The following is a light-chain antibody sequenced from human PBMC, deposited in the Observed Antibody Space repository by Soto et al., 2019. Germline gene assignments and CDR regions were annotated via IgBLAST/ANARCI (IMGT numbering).Light chain of an antibody. CDR2: DAF. Sequence: EIVLTQSPATLSVSPGERATLSCRASQNINYKLAWTQQKPGQAPRLLIYDAFTRATGVPARFSGSGSGTEFTLTISGLQSEDFAVYYCQQYADWRTFGQGTKVDIK. V-gene: IGKV3-15*01. J-gene: IGKJ1*01. CDR1: QNINYK. CDR3: QQYADWRT.